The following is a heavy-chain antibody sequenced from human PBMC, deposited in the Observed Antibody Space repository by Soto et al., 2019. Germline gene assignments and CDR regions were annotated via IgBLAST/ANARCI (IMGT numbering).Heavy chain of an antibody. CDR2: IIPIFGTA. Sequence: QVQLVQSGAEVKKPGSSVKVSCKASGGTFSSYAISWVRQAPGQGLEWMGGIIPIFGTANYAQKFQGRVTITADESTSTAYMELGSLISEDTAVYYCARAYCGGDCYPSGEYGMDVWGQGTTVTVSS. CDR1: GGTFSSYA. D-gene: IGHD2-21*02. CDR3: ARAYCGGDCYPSGEYGMDV. J-gene: IGHJ6*02. V-gene: IGHV1-69*01.